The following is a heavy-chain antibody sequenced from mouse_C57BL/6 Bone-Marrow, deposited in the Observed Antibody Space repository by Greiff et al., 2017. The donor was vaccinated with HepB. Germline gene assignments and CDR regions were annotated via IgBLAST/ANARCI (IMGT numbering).Heavy chain of an antibody. Sequence: QVHVKQPGAELVKPGASVKMSCKASGYTFTSYWITWVKQRPGQGLEWIGDIYPGSGSTNYNEKFKSKATLTVDTSSSTAYMQLSSLTSDDSAVYYCARDSSSTVVAPGVAYWGQGTRVTVSA. CDR1: GYTFTSYW. CDR3: ARDSSSTVVAPGVAY. D-gene: IGHD1-1*01. J-gene: IGHJ3*01. CDR2: IYPGSGST. V-gene: IGHV1-55*01.